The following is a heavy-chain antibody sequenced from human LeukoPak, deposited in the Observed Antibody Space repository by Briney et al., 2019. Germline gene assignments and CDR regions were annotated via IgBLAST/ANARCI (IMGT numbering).Heavy chain of an antibody. J-gene: IGHJ3*02. CDR1: DFTVSSYF. Sequence: GGSLRLSCAASDFTVSSYFMSWVRQAPGKGLEWVSVIHSGGSTLYADSVKGRFTISRHNSKNTLYLQVNSLRPEDTAVYFCARGCSSGNDYSSFDIWGQGTMVTVSS. CDR2: IHSGGST. D-gene: IGHD5-12*01. V-gene: IGHV3-53*04. CDR3: ARGCSSGNDYSSFDI.